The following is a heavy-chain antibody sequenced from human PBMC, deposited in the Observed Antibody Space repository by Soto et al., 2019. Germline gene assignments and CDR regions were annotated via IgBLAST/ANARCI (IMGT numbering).Heavy chain of an antibody. CDR3: ASRAVAEVSLEI. CDR1: GGTFSSYT. V-gene: IGHV1-69*02. Sequence: QVQLVHSGAEVKKPGSSVKVSCKASGGTFSSYTISWVRKATGQGLERMGRIIPILGIANSAQKVQGRVTITADKSTSTAYMELSSMRSEDTAVYYCASRAVAEVSLEIWCHGTMVTVAS. J-gene: IGHJ3*02. CDR2: IIPILGIA. D-gene: IGHD6-19*01.